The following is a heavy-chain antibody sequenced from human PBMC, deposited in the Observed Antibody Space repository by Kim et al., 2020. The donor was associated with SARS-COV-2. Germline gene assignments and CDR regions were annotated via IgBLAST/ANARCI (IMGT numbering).Heavy chain of an antibody. Sequence: GFAQKFKGRVTVTWDPSISTAYMELSSLRSEDTAVYYCARAIRNQLLSEYWGQGTLVTVSS. J-gene: IGHJ4*02. V-gene: IGHV1-8*01. D-gene: IGHD2-2*01. CDR3: ARAIRNQLLSEY.